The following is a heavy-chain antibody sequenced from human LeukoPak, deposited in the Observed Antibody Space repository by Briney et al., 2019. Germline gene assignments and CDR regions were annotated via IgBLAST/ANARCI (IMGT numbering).Heavy chain of an antibody. J-gene: IGHJ3*02. CDR2: IYYSGST. V-gene: IGHV4-59*01. D-gene: IGHD3-9*01. Sequence: SETLSLTCTVSGGSISSYYWSWIRQPPGKGLEWIGYIYYSGSTNYNPSLKSRVTISVDTSKNQFSLKLSSATAADTAVYYCARAGDILTGYYEIIWGQGTMVTVSS. CDR3: ARAGDILTGYYEII. CDR1: GGSISSYY.